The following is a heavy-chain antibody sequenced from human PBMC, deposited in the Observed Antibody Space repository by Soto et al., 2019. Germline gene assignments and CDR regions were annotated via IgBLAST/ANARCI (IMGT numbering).Heavy chain of an antibody. Sequence: SETLSLTCTVSGGSISSYYWSWIRQPPGKGLEWIGYIYYSGSTNYNPSLKSRVTISVDTSKNQFSLKLSSVTAADTAVYYCARFYRDSGRLAYYYYYMDVWGKGTTVTVSS. D-gene: IGHD4-17*01. V-gene: IGHV4-59*01. CDR1: GGSISSYY. CDR3: ARFYRDSGRLAYYYYYMDV. CDR2: IYYSGST. J-gene: IGHJ6*03.